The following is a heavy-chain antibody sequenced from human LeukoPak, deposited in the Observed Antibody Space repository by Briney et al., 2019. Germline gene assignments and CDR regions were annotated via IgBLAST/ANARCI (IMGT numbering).Heavy chain of an antibody. J-gene: IGHJ6*03. D-gene: IGHD1-20*01. CDR2: IYCSGST. CDR1: GGSISSGGYY. V-gene: IGHV4-31*03. Sequence: SQTLSLTCTVSGGSISSGGYYWSWIRQHPGKGLEWIGYIYCSGSTYYNPSLKSRVTISVDTSKNQFSLKLSSVTAADTAVYYCARGSQVSLYYYYYYMDVWGKGTTVTVSS. CDR3: ARGSQVSLYYYYYYMDV.